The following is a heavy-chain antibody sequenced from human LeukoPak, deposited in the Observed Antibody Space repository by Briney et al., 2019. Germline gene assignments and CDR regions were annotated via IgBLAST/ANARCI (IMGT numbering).Heavy chain of an antibody. J-gene: IGHJ4*02. D-gene: IGHD6-13*01. CDR3: ARIGYSSSSIDH. V-gene: IGHV3-7*01. CDR2: IKQDGSIK. CDR1: GFTFSTYA. Sequence: GSLRLSCAASGFTFSTYAMHWVRQAPGKGLEWVANIKQDGSIKYYVDSVKGRLTISRDNAKRSLYLQVNSLRAEDTAMYYCARIGYSSSSIDHWGQGTLVTVSS.